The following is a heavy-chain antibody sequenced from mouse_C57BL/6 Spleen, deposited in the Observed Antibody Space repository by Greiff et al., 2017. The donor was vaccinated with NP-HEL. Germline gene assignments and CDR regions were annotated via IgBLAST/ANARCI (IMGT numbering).Heavy chain of an antibody. V-gene: IGHV1-55*01. CDR1: GYTFTSYW. CDR3: ARSYYYGSSPYAMDY. CDR2: IYPGSGST. J-gene: IGHJ4*01. Sequence: VQLQQPGAELVKPGASVKMSCKASGYTFTSYWITWVKQRPGQGLEWIGDIYPGSGSTNYNAKFKSKATLTVDTSSSTAYMPLSSLTSEDSAGYYCARSYYYGSSPYAMDYWGQGTSVTVSS. D-gene: IGHD1-1*01.